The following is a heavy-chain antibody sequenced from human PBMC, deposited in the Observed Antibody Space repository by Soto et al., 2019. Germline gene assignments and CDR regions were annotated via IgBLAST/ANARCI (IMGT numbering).Heavy chain of an antibody. Sequence: EVQLVESGGGLGQPGGSLRLPCAASGFTFSTYWMTWVRQPPGKGLEWVASINQDGSERYYVDSVRGRFTSSRDNAKNSIYLQMNSLRAEDTAVYYCVCRGNLFDYWGQGTLVSVSP. CDR1: GFTFSTYW. CDR2: INQDGSER. J-gene: IGHJ4*02. V-gene: IGHV3-7*01. D-gene: IGHD3-10*01. CDR3: VCRGNLFDY.